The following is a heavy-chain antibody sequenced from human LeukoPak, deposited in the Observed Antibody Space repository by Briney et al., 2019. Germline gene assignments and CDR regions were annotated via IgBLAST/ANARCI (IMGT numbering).Heavy chain of an antibody. V-gene: IGHV3-30-3*01. CDR3: ARVSNSGYYDY. J-gene: IGHJ4*02. CDR2: ISYDGSNK. Sequence: GGSLRLSCAASGFTFSSYAMHWVRQAPGKGLEWVAVISYDGSNKYHADSVKGRFTISRDNSKNTLYLQMNSLRAEDTAVYYCARVSNSGYYDYWGQGTLVTVSS. CDR1: GFTFSSYA. D-gene: IGHD3-22*01.